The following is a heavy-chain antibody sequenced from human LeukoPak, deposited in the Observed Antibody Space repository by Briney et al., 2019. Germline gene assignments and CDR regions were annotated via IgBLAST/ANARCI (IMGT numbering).Heavy chain of an antibody. V-gene: IGHV4-31*03. Sequence: SQTLCLTCTVSGGSITSGGYYWSWIRQHPGKGLEWIGYIYYSGSTHYNPSLNSRVTISVDTSNNQFSLKLSSVTAADTAVYYCARHGDDLYYFDYWGQGTLVTVSS. CDR1: GGSITSGGYY. D-gene: IGHD3-16*01. J-gene: IGHJ4*02. CDR3: ARHGDDLYYFDY. CDR2: IYYSGST.